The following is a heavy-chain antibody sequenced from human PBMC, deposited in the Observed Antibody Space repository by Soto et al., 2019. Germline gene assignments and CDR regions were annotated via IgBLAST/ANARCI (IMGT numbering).Heavy chain of an antibody. J-gene: IGHJ4*02. CDR1: GGSISSYY. V-gene: IGHV4-59*01. CDR3: ARRYGGNFDY. CDR2: FYYCGST. D-gene: IGHD1-26*01. Sequence: SETLSLTCAVSGGSISSYYWSWIRQPPGKGLELIVYFYYCGSTNYNPSLKIRVTISVDTSKNLFSLKLTSVTAADTAVYYCARRYGGNFDYWGQGTLVTVSS.